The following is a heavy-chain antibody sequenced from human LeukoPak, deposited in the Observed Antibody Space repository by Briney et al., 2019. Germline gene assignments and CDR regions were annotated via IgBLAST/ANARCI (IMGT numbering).Heavy chain of an antibody. Sequence: GGSLRLSCATSGFTFRNYAMSWVRQAPGKGLEWVSCISNSGGTTYHADSVKGRFAISRDTSKNTLYLQMNSLRVEDTAVYYCAKRNNGYSYGYLGFVHWGQGTLVTVSP. V-gene: IGHV3-23*01. D-gene: IGHD5-18*01. J-gene: IGHJ4*02. CDR3: AKRNNGYSYGYLGFVH. CDR2: ISNSGGTT. CDR1: GFTFRNYA.